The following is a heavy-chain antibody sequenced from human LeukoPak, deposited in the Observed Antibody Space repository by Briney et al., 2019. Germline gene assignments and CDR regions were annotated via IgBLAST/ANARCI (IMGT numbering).Heavy chain of an antibody. J-gene: IGHJ3*01. CDR3: GMDPNGDYIGAIDF. V-gene: IGHV3-23*01. D-gene: IGHD4-17*01. Sequence: GGSLRLSCAASGFIFSDYAMTWVRQIPGKGLEWVSSITGSGRGTQYGDSVKGRFTVSRDNSKNTLYLQMDSLRVEDTALYYCGMDPNGDYIGAIDFWGQGTLVTVSS. CDR2: ITGSGRGT. CDR1: GFIFSDYA.